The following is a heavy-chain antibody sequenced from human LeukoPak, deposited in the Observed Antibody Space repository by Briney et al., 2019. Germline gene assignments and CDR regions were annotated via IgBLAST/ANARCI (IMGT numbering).Heavy chain of an antibody. CDR3: ARPAARRHWFDP. J-gene: IGHJ5*02. V-gene: IGHV1-8*01. Sequence: ASVKVSCKASGYTFTSYDINWVRQATGQGLEWMGWMNPNSGNTGYAQKFQGRVTMTRNTSISTAYMELSSLRSEDTAVYYCARPAARRHWFDPWGQGTLVTVSS. CDR2: MNPNSGNT. D-gene: IGHD6-6*01. CDR1: GYTFTSYD.